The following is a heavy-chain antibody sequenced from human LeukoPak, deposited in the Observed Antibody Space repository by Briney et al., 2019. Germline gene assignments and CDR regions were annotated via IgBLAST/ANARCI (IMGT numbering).Heavy chain of an antibody. CDR1: GFTFSSYS. Sequence: QPGGSLRLSCAASGFTFSSYSMNWVRQAPGKGLEWVSYISSSSSTIYYADSVKGRFTISRDNAKNSLYLQMNSLRAEDTAVYYCARDWYSSAMRDVAFDIWGQGTMVTVSS. D-gene: IGHD6-19*01. CDR2: ISSSSSTI. CDR3: ARDWYSSAMRDVAFDI. J-gene: IGHJ3*02. V-gene: IGHV3-48*01.